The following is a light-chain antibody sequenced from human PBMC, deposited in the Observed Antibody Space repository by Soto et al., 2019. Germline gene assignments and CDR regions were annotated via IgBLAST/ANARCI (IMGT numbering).Light chain of an antibody. CDR3: QSYDSSMRGWV. CDR1: SSNIGAGYD. CDR2: SNN. Sequence: QSVLTQPPSMSGAPGQRVTISCTGSSSNIGAGYDVHWYQQLPGTAPKLLIYSNNNRPSGVPDRVSGSKSGTSASLAITGLLAAAEADYYCQSYDSSMRGWVFGTGTQVTVL. V-gene: IGLV1-40*01. J-gene: IGLJ1*01.